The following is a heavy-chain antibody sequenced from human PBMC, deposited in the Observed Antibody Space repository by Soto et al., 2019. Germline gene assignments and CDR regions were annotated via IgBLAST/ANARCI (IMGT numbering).Heavy chain of an antibody. CDR2: IIPIFGTA. Sequence: LVKVSCKASGGTFSSYAISWVRQAPGQGLEWMGGIIPIFGTANYAQKFQGRVTITADESTSTAYMELSSLRSEDTAVYYCARDRRDYVAYWYFDLWGRGTLVTVSS. J-gene: IGHJ2*01. V-gene: IGHV1-69*13. CDR1: GGTFSSYA. CDR3: ARDRRDYVAYWYFDL. D-gene: IGHD4-17*01.